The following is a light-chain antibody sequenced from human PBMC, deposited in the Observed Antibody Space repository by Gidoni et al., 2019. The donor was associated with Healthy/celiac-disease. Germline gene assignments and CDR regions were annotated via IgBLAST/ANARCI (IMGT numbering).Light chain of an antibody. V-gene: IGKV2-28*01. Sequence: DIVMTQSPLSLPVTPGEPASISCRSSQSLLHRNGYNYLDWYLPKPGQSPQLLIYLGSNRASGVPDRFSGSGSGTDFTLKISRVEAEDVGVYYCMQALQTPITFGQGTRLEIK. CDR1: QSLLHRNGYNY. CDR2: LGS. CDR3: MQALQTPIT. J-gene: IGKJ5*01.